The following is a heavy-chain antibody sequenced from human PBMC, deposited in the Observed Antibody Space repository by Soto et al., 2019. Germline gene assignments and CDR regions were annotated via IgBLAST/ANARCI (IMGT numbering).Heavy chain of an antibody. Sequence: QLQLQESGPGLVKPSETLSLTCTVSGDSVTNSDYYWGWIRQPPGKGLEWIGSIHYSGSTYYNPSRKSRVTISGDTSKKQFSLKLTSVTAADAAVYYCAAHDSGGYYAEYWGQGTLVTVSA. CDR1: GDSVTNSDYY. CDR2: IHYSGST. CDR3: AAHDSGGYYAEY. D-gene: IGHD3-22*01. J-gene: IGHJ4*02. V-gene: IGHV4-39*01.